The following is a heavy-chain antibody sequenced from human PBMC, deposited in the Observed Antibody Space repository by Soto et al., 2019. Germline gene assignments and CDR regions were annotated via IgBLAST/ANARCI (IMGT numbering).Heavy chain of an antibody. Sequence: QVQLQQWGAGLLKPSETLSLTCAVYGGSFSGYYWSWIRQPPGKGLEWIGEINHSGSTNYNPSLKSRVTISVDTSKNQFSLKLSSVTAADTAVYYCARLRGTWGYSSSFFEPSQYWFDPWGQGTLVTVSS. V-gene: IGHV4-34*01. CDR1: GGSFSGYY. J-gene: IGHJ5*02. CDR2: INHSGST. D-gene: IGHD6-13*01. CDR3: ARLRGTWGYSSSFFEPSQYWFDP.